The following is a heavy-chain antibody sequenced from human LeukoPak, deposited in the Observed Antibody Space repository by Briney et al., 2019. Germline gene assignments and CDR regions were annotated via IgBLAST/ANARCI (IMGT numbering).Heavy chain of an antibody. CDR1: GGSIGDYY. J-gene: IGHJ4*02. D-gene: IGHD5-18*01. CDR2: IYTSGST. CDR3: ARDVGGYNYGYSLDY. V-gene: IGHV4-4*07. Sequence: SETLSLTCTVSGGSIGDYYWSCIRQPAGKGLEWIGRIYTSGSTSYNSSLKSRVTMSVDTSKNQFSLKLSSVTAADTAVYYCARDVGGYNYGYSLDYWGQGALVSVSS.